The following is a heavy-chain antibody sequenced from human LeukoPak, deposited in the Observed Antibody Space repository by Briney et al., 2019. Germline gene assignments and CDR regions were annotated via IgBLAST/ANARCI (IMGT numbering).Heavy chain of an antibody. D-gene: IGHD2-2*01. CDR1: GFTFSSYA. J-gene: IGHJ3*02. V-gene: IGHV3-30-3*01. CDR3: AREDCSSTSCSTAFDI. CDR2: ISYDGSNK. Sequence: GRSLRLSCAASGFTFSSYAMHWVRQAPGKGLEWVAVISYDGSNKYYADSVKGRFTISRDNSKNTLYLQMNSLRAEDTAVYYCAREDCSSTSCSTAFDIWGQGTMVTVSS.